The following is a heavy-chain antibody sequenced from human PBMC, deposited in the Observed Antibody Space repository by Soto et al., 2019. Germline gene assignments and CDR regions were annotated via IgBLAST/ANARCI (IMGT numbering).Heavy chain of an antibody. CDR1: GYSFTSYW. Sequence: PGESLKISCKGSGYSFTSYWIGWVRQMPGKGLEWMGIIYPGDSDTRYSPSFQGQVTISADKSISTAYLQWSSLKASDTAMYYCARKVYASLQRGGYYYMDVWGKGTTVTVSS. D-gene: IGHD1-20*01. CDR3: ARKVYASLQRGGYYYMDV. J-gene: IGHJ6*03. CDR2: IYPGDSDT. V-gene: IGHV5-51*01.